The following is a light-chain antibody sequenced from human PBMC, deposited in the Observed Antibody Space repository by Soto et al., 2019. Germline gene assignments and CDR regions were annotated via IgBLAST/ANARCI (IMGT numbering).Light chain of an antibody. CDR2: AAS. V-gene: IGKV3-11*01. Sequence: EIVLTQSPATLSLSPWERATLSCRASQSISDYLAWYQQKPGQAPRLLIYAASSRATGIPARFSGSGSRTDFTLTISSLEPEDCAVYYCQQCSNWPRTFGQGTKVDIK. CDR1: QSISDY. CDR3: QQCSNWPRT. J-gene: IGKJ1*01.